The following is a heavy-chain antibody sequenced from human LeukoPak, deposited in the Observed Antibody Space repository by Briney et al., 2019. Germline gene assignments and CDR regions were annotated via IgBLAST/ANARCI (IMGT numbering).Heavy chain of an antibody. CDR3: AKDHDYYASGPI. J-gene: IGHJ3*02. CDR1: GFIFSNYA. CDR2: ISGSGGST. V-gene: IGHV3-23*01. D-gene: IGHD3-10*01. Sequence: GGSLSLSCAVSGFIFSNYAMNWVRQAPGKGLEWVSAISGSGGSTYYADSVKGRFTIPRDNSKNTLYLQMNSLRAEDTAVYYCAKDHDYYASGPIWGQGTMVTVSS.